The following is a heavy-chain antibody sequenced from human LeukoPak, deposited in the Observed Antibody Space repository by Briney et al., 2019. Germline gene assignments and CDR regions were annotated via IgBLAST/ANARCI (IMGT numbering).Heavy chain of an antibody. CDR2: ISHSGST. V-gene: IGHV4-39*01. D-gene: IGHD2/OR15-2a*01. CDR1: GDSISSGSYC. Sequence: SETLSLTRTVSGDSISSGSYCWGWLRQPPGKGLEWIASISHSGSTYYNPSLKSRVTISVDTSKNHFSLMVNSMSAADTAVYYCARHVPFESGNKRGFESWGQGTLVTVSS. CDR3: ARHVPFESGNKRGFES. J-gene: IGHJ4*02.